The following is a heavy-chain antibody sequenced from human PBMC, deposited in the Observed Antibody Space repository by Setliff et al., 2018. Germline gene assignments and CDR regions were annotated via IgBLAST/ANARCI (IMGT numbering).Heavy chain of an antibody. V-gene: IGHV1-69*13. D-gene: IGHD3-3*01. CDR2: IIPIFGAA. CDR1: GGTFSSYA. CDR3: ARDSLLRGIFGVVNMGPNYYYMDV. J-gene: IGHJ6*03. Sequence: SVKVSCKASGGTFSSYAISWVRQAPGQGLEWMGGIIPIFGAANYAQKFQGRVTITADESTSTAYMELSSLRSEDTAVYYCARDSLLRGIFGVVNMGPNYYYMDVWGKGTTVTVSS.